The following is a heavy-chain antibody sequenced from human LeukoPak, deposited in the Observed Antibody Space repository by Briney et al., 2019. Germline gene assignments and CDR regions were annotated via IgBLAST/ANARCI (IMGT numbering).Heavy chain of an antibody. CDR3: AKDADRSGYNGDWYFDL. CDR1: GFTFSSYS. D-gene: IGHD3-22*01. Sequence: GGSLRLSCAASGFTFSSYSMHWVRQAPGKGLECEKFIRYDGTYKYYADSVKGRFSISRDNSKNTMSVQMNSLRPEDTAVYYCAKDADRSGYNGDWYFDLWGRGTLVTVSS. CDR2: IRYDGTYK. V-gene: IGHV3-30*02. J-gene: IGHJ2*01.